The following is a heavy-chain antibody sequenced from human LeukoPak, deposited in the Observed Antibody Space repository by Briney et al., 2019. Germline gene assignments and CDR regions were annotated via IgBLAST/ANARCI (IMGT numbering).Heavy chain of an antibody. CDR3: ARDYFDSNWFDP. V-gene: IGHV1-2*02. CDR2: INPNSGGT. J-gene: IGHJ5*02. Sequence: ASVKVSCKASGYTFTGYYMPWVRQAPGQGLEWIGWINPNSGGTNYAQKFQGRVTMTRDTSISTAYMELSRLRSDDTAVYYCARDYFDSNWFDPWGQGTLVTVSS. D-gene: IGHD3-9*01. CDR1: GYTFTGYY.